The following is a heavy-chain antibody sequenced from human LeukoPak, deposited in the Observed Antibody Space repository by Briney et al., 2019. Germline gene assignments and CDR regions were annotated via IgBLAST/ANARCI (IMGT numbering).Heavy chain of an antibody. J-gene: IGHJ4*02. Sequence: PGGSLRLSCAASGFNFSTYDMHWVRQAPGKGLEWVAFIRHDGSNKQYADSVKGRFIISRDNSKNTLYLQMNSLRVEDTAVYYCAKGDADWGQGTLVTVSS. CDR3: AKGDAD. V-gene: IGHV3-30*02. CDR1: GFNFSTYD. CDR2: IRHDGSNK.